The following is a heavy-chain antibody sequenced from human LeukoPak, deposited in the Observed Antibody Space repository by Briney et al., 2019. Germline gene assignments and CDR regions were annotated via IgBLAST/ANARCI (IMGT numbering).Heavy chain of an antibody. CDR1: GASISGSNYY. CDR3: AKSGGYGLIDY. J-gene: IGHJ4*02. CDR2: IYSSGST. V-gene: IGHV4-39*01. D-gene: IGHD1-26*01. Sequence: PSETLSLTCAVSGASISGSNYYWGWIRQPPGKGLEWIGNIYSSGSTYYNASLQSRVTISIDTSKNQFSLRLNSVTAADTAMYYCAKSGGYGLIDYWGQGTRVTVSS.